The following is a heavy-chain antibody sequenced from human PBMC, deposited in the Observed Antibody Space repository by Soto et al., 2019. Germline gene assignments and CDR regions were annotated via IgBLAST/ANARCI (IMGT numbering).Heavy chain of an antibody. CDR3: ARTYYYGSGSYYSIDY. CDR2: IYYSGST. J-gene: IGHJ4*02. CDR1: GGSISSSSYY. D-gene: IGHD3-10*01. V-gene: IGHV4-39*01. Sequence: PSETLSLTCTVSGGSISSSSYYWGWIRQPPGKGLEWIGSIYYSGSTYYNPSLKSRVTISVDTSKNQFSLKLSSVTAADSAVYYCARTYYYGSGSYYSIDYWGQGTLVTVSS.